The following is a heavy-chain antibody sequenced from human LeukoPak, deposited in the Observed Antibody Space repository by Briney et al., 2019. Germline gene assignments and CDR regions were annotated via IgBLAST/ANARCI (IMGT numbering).Heavy chain of an antibody. CDR1: GYTFTSYY. CDR2: INPSGGST. Sequence: ASVKVSCKASGYTFTSYYMHWVRQAPGQGLEWMGIINPSGGSTSYAQKFQGRVTMTRDTSTSTAYMELSSLRSEDTAVYYCARAEGLRFLEWLSTNYYYYGMDVWGQGTTVTVSS. J-gene: IGHJ6*02. D-gene: IGHD3-3*01. V-gene: IGHV1-46*01. CDR3: ARAEGLRFLEWLSTNYYYYGMDV.